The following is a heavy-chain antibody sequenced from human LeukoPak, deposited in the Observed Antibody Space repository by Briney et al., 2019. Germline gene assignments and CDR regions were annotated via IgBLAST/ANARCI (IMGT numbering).Heavy chain of an antibody. J-gene: IGHJ5*02. V-gene: IGHV1-69*05. CDR3: ARLRSDSSSWYRNNWFDP. D-gene: IGHD6-13*01. CDR1: GGTFSSYA. Sequence: GASVKVSCKASGGTFSSYAISWVRQAPGQGLEWMGGIIPIFGTANYAQKFQGRVTITTDESTSTAYMELSSLRSEDTAVYYCARLRSDSSSWYRNNWFDPWGQGTLVTVSS. CDR2: IIPIFGTA.